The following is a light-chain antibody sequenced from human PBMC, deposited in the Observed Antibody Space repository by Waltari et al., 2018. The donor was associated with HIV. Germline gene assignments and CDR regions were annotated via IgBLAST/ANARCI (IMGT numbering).Light chain of an antibody. J-gene: IGLJ1*01. V-gene: IGLV3-21*02. CDR3: QVWDGSIQPV. CDR1: NIGSKS. CDR2: DDS. Sequence: SFVLTQPPAVSAAPGQTAAVSCGGNNIGSKSVHWYQQKPGQAPVLVVHDDSDRTAGIPERFFGTNSGNTATLTIRGVGVDDEADYYCQVWDGSIQPVFGSGTTVTVL.